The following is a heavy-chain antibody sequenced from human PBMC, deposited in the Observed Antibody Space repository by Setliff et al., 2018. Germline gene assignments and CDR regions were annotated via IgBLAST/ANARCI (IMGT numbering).Heavy chain of an antibody. V-gene: IGHV7-4-1*02. CDR3: ARAPANWGSGGSGDIYYFDY. D-gene: IGHD7-27*01. CDR2: INTNTGNP. J-gene: IGHJ4*02. CDR1: GYTFTSYA. Sequence: ASVKVSCKASGYTFTSYAMNWVRQAPGQGIEWMGWINTNTGNPTYAQGFTGRFVFSLDTSVSTAYLQISSLKAEDTAVYYCARAPANWGSGGSGDIYYFDYWGQGTLVTVSS.